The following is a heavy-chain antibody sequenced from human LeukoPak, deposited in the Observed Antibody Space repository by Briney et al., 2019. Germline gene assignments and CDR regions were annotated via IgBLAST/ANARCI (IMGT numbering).Heavy chain of an antibody. CDR3: AREPMTTAILDAFDI. CDR2: IYSGGST. V-gene: IGHV3-66*01. D-gene: IGHD4-17*01. Sequence: PGGSLRLSCAASGFTVSSNYMSWVRQAPGKGLEWVSVIYSGGSTYYADSVKGRFTISRDNSKNTLYLQMNSLRAEDTAVYYCAREPMTTAILDAFDIWGQGTMVTVSS. CDR1: GFTVSSNY. J-gene: IGHJ3*02.